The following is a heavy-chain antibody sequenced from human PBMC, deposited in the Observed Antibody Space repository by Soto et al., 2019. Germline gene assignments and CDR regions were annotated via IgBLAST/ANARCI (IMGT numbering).Heavy chain of an antibody. V-gene: IGHV3-23*01. CDR2: ISGSGGST. Sequence: GGSLRLSCAASGFTFSSYAMSWVRQAPGKGLEWVSVISGSGGSTYYADSVKGRFTIARDNAKNTLYLQMNSLRAADTAVYSCARLVPTEGFDSWGQGTLVTVSS. D-gene: IGHD3-16*01. CDR1: GFTFSSYA. J-gene: IGHJ4*02. CDR3: ARLVPTEGFDS.